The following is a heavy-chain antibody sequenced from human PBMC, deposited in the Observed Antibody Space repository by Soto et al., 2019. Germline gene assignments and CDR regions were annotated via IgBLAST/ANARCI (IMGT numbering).Heavy chain of an antibody. Sequence: ASVKVSCKASGYTFTSYAMHWVRQAPGQRLEWMGWTNAGNGNTKYSQKFQGRVTITRDTSASTAYMELSSLRSEDTAVYYCAKIGIPDYYESSGYTYWGQGTLVTVSS. V-gene: IGHV1-3*01. J-gene: IGHJ4*02. D-gene: IGHD3-22*01. CDR3: AKIGIPDYYESSGYTY. CDR1: GYTFTSYA. CDR2: TNAGNGNT.